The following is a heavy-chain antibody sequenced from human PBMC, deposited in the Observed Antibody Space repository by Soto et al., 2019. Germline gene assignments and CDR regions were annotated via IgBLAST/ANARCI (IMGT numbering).Heavy chain of an antibody. CDR1: GGSFSGYY. Sequence: QVQLQQWGAGLLKPSETLSLTCAVYGGSFSGYYWSWIRQPPGKGLEWIGEINHSGSTNYNPSLKSRVTISVDTSKNQFSLKLSSVTAADTAVYYCAAGTKAAAILDWGQGTLVTVSS. D-gene: IGHD6-13*01. J-gene: IGHJ4*02. CDR3: AAGTKAAAILD. V-gene: IGHV4-34*01. CDR2: INHSGST.